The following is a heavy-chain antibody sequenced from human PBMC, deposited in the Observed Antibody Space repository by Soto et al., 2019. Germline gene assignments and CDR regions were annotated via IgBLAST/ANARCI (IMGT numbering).Heavy chain of an antibody. CDR2: IYDSERT. CDR1: GASIRSDY. CDR3: ARQWDY. V-gene: IGHV4-59*08. Sequence: TSETLSLTCAVSGASIRSDYWSWIRQIPGRGLEWIGYIYDSERTNYNPSLRSRVTISADTSKNQFSLKVRSVTAADTAVYYCARQWDYWGQGILVTVSS. J-gene: IGHJ4*02.